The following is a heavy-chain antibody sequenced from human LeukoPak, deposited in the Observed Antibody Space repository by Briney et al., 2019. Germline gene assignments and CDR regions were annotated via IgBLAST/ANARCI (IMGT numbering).Heavy chain of an antibody. D-gene: IGHD2-8*01. CDR3: AKVRNIVLMVYALDY. CDR2: ISYDGSNK. J-gene: IGHJ4*02. Sequence: GRSLRLSCAASGFTFSSYGMHWVPQAPGKGLEWVAVISYDGSNKYYADSVKGRFTISRDNSKNTLYLQMNSLRAEDTAVYYCAKVRNIVLMVYALDYWGQGTLVTVSS. CDR1: GFTFSSYG. V-gene: IGHV3-30*18.